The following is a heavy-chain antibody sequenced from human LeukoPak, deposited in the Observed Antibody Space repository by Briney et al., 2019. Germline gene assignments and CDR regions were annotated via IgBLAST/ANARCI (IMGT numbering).Heavy chain of an antibody. CDR3: ARGYYCDS. J-gene: IGHJ4*02. Sequence: SQTLSLTCAISGDSVSNYTTAWNWIRQSPSRGLEWLGRTYYRYKWHNEYAVSVKSRITIDPDTSKNQCSLQLSSVTPEDTAVYYCARGYYCDSWGQGTLVTVSS. CDR1: GDSVSNYTTA. V-gene: IGHV6-1*01. CDR2: TYYRYKWHN.